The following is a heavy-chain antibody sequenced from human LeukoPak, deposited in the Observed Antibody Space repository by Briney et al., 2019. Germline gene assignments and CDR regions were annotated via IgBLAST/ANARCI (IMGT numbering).Heavy chain of an antibody. D-gene: IGHD3-10*01. CDR1: GFTFSNYA. J-gene: IGHJ6*02. CDR2: IVGSDDDT. Sequence: GGSLRLSCAASGFTFSNYAMNWVRQAPGKGLEWVSVIVGSDDDTYYADSMKGRFTISRDNSKDTLYLQMNSLRAEDTAVYYCARAGIYGMDVWGQGTTVTVSS. V-gene: IGHV3-23*01. CDR3: ARAGIYGMDV.